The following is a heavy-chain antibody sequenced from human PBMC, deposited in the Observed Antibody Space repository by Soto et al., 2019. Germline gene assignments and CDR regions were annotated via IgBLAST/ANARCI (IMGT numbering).Heavy chain of an antibody. J-gene: IGHJ5*02. Sequence: ASVKVSCKASGYTFTSYGISWVRQAPGQGLEWMGWINAYNGNTNYAQKLEGRVTMTTDTSTSTAYMELRSLRSDDTAVYYCASDVAVAGTAWFDTCSQHTLFTASP. CDR3: ASDVAVAGTAWFDT. CDR1: GYTFTSYG. CDR2: INAYNGNT. D-gene: IGHD6-19*01. V-gene: IGHV1-18*01.